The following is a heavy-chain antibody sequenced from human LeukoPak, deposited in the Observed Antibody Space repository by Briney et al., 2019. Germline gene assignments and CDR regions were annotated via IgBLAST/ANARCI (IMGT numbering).Heavy chain of an antibody. D-gene: IGHD1-14*01. CDR1: GASFNIYY. Sequence: SETLSLTCTVSGASFNIYYWSWIRQPPGKGLEWIGYIYYSGSTNYNPSLKSRLTISVDTSKNQFSLKLSSVTAADTAVYYCARGIRGIGTYYFDYWGQGTLVTVSS. J-gene: IGHJ4*02. CDR2: IYYSGST. V-gene: IGHV4-59*01. CDR3: ARGIRGIGTYYFDY.